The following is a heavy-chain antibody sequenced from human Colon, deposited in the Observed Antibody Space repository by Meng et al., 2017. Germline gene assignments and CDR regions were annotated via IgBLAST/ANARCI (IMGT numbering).Heavy chain of an antibody. CDR1: GFTFSDYA. D-gene: IGHD3-3*01. J-gene: IGHJ4*02. CDR2: ISGSSERT. Sequence: GGSLRLSCAASGFTFSDYAMSWVRQAPGKGLEWVSGISGSSERTYYADSVKGRFTISRDNSKNTLSLQMNSLRAEDTAVYYCAKSLTIFGEMKNFDYWGQGTLVTVSS. V-gene: IGHV3-23*01. CDR3: AKSLTIFGEMKNFDY.